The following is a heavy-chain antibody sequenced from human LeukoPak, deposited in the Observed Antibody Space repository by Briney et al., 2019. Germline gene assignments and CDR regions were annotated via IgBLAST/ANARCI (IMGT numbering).Heavy chain of an antibody. CDR2: ISYDGSNK. V-gene: IGHV3-30*04. CDR3: ARDHSSSWYCFGY. CDR1: GFTFSSYA. D-gene: IGHD6-13*01. J-gene: IGHJ4*02. Sequence: PGGSLRLSSAASGFTFSSYAMHWVRQAPGKGLEWVAVISYDGSNKYYADSVKGRFTISRDNSKNTLYLQMNSLRAEDTAVYYCARDHSSSWYCFGYWGQGTLVTVSS.